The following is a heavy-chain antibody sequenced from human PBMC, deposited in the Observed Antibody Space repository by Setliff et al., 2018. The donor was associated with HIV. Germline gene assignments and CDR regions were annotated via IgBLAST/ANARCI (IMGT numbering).Heavy chain of an antibody. D-gene: IGHD5-12*01. J-gene: IGHJ4*02. CDR2: INDRGNT. V-gene: IGHV4-34*01. CDR3: ARGRHIEATIPLDH. CDR1: GGSFSDYY. Sequence: SETLSLTCTVSGGSFSDYYWTWIRQPPNEGLEWIGEINDRGNTNYMPSLRSRVTISVGTSKNQFSLKLTSVTAADSAIYYCARGRHIEATIPLDHWGQGTLVTVSS.